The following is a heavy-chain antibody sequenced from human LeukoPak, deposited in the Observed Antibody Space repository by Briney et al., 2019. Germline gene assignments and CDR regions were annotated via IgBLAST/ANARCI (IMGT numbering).Heavy chain of an antibody. J-gene: IGHJ4*02. CDR2: IYSSGSA. CDR1: GGSINSNNYY. V-gene: IGHV4-39*07. D-gene: IGHD3-22*01. CDR3: ARTYDSSGYYYIGYFDY. Sequence: SETLSLTCTVSGGSINSNNYYWGWIRQPPGKGLEWIGSIYSSGSAYYNPSLKSRVTISVDTSKNQFSLRLSSVTAADTAVYYCARTYDSSGYYYIGYFDYWGQGTLVTVSS.